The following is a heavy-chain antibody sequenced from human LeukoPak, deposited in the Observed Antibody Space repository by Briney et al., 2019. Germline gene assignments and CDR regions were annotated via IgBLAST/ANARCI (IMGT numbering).Heavy chain of an antibody. CDR3: ARESTTVTSRSYFDY. D-gene: IGHD4-17*01. CDR1: GFTFSSYW. Sequence: GGSLRLSCAASGFTFSSYWMSWVRQAPGKGLEWVANIKKDGSEKYYVDSVKGRFTISRDNAKNSLYLQINSLRAEDTAVYYCARESTTVTSRSYFDYWGQGTLVTVSS. CDR2: IKKDGSEK. J-gene: IGHJ4*02. V-gene: IGHV3-7*03.